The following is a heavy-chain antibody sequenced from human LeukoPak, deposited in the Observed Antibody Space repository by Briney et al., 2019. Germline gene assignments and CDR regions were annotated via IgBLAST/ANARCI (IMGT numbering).Heavy chain of an antibody. Sequence: PGGSLRLSCAASGFTVSSNYMSWVRQAPGKGLEWVSVIYSGGSTYYADSVKGRFTISRDNSKNTLYLQMNSLRAEDTAVYYCAKDGELESEGAFDYWGQGTLVTVSS. CDR2: IYSGGST. CDR1: GFTVSSNY. J-gene: IGHJ4*02. D-gene: IGHD1-1*01. CDR3: AKDGELESEGAFDY. V-gene: IGHV3-66*01.